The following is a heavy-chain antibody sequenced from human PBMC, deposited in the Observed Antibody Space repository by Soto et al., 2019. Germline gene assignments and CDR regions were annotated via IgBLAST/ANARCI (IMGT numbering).Heavy chain of an antibody. J-gene: IGHJ4*02. V-gene: IGHV3-23*01. CDR2: LSNSGDST. CDR3: SKDKYSGSPSVIYY. D-gene: IGHD5-12*01. Sequence: GGSLRLSCAASGFTFSSFAMSWVRRAPGKGLEWVSTLSNSGDSTYYADSVKGRFSISRDNSKNTLLLQMDTLRADDTALYYCSKDKYSGSPSVIYYWGQGILVTVSS. CDR1: GFTFSSFA.